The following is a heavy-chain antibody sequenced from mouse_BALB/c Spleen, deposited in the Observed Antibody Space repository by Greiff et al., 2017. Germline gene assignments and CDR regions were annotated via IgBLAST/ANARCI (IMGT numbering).Heavy chain of an antibody. CDR2: ISSGGST. CDR3: ARGYRPLAMDY. V-gene: IGHV5-6-5*01. CDR1: GFTFSSYA. J-gene: IGHJ4*01. D-gene: IGHD2-14*01. Sequence: EVKLVESGGGLVQPGGSRKLSCAASGFTFSSYAMSWVRQTPEKRLEWVASISSGGSTYYPDSVKGRFTISRDNARNILYLQMSSLRSEDTAMYYCARGYRPLAMDYWGQGTSVTVSS.